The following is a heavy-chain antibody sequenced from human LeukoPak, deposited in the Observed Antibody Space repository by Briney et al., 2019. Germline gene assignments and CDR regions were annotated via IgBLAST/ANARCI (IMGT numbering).Heavy chain of an antibody. Sequence: SVKVSCKASGGAFSSYAISWVRQAPGQGLEWMGGIIPIFGTANYAQKFQGRVTITADESTSTAYMELSSLRSEDTAVYYCARDGPRIPDAFDIWGQGTMVTVSS. V-gene: IGHV1-69*13. CDR3: ARDGPRIPDAFDI. CDR2: IIPIFGTA. CDR1: GGAFSSYA. D-gene: IGHD2-21*01. J-gene: IGHJ3*02.